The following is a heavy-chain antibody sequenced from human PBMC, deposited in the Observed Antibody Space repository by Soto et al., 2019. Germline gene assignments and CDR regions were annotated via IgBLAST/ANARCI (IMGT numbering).Heavy chain of an antibody. J-gene: IGHJ6*02. V-gene: IGHV3-23*01. CDR3: AKALVGPYYYYYGMDV. Sequence: SLRLSCAASGFTFSSYAMSWVRQAPGKGLEWVSAISGSGGSTYYADSVKGRFTISRDNSKNTLYLQMNSLRAEDTAVYYCAKALVGPYYYYYGMDVWGQGTTVTVSS. D-gene: IGHD2-8*02. CDR1: GFTFSSYA. CDR2: ISGSGGST.